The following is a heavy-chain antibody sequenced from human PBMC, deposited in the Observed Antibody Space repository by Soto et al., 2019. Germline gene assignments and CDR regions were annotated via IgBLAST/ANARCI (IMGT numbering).Heavy chain of an antibody. V-gene: IGHV3-30-3*01. Sequence: QVQLVESGGGVVQPGRSLRLSCAASGFTFSSYAMHWVRQAPGKGLEWVAVISDDGSNKYYADSVKGRFTISRDNSKNTLYRKMNSLRAEDTAVYYRAKDLSAHCELLYSAFDYWCQGTMVTVSS. CDR2: ISDDGSNK. CDR3: AKDLSAHCELLYSAFDY. CDR1: GFTFSSYA. D-gene: IGHD2-15*01. J-gene: IGHJ4*02.